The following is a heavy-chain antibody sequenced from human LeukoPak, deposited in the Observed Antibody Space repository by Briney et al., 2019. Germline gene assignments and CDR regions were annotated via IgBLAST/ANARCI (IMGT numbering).Heavy chain of an antibody. CDR3: ARDLDRDGSTHFDD. CDR2: INTDGSTT. Sequence: AGGSLRLSCAASGFTFSSYWMYWVRQAPGKGLVWVSHINTDGSTTNYADSVKGRFSVSRDNAKNTLYLQMNSLRAEDTAVYYCARDLDRDGSTHFDDWGQGTLVTVSS. V-gene: IGHV3-74*01. D-gene: IGHD1-1*01. J-gene: IGHJ4*02. CDR1: GFTFSSYW.